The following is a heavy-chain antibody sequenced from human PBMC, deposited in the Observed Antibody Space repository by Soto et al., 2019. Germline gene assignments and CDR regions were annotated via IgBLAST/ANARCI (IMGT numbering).Heavy chain of an antibody. CDR2: IYYSGNT. J-gene: IGHJ4*02. CDR3: ASFVGLLWGGVSPAESWGSYYFDN. CDR1: GDSITSGDYY. Sequence: VQLQESGPGLVKPSQTLSLTCTVSGDSITSGDYYWSWIRQPPGKGLEWIGYIYYSGNTYYNPSLQSRVIMSVATSKNQFSLKLTSVTAADTAVYYCASFVGLLWGGVSPAESWGSYYFDNWGQGTLVTVSS. D-gene: IGHD2-8*01. V-gene: IGHV4-30-4*01.